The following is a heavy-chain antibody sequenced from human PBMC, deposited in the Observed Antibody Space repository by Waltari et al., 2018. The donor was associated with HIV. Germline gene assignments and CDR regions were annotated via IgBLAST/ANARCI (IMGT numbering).Heavy chain of an antibody. CDR1: GFIFSNAW. V-gene: IGHV3-15*01. D-gene: IGHD5-12*01. CDR2: IKRKRDGGTS. CDR3: TTDNMIIVALDY. Sequence: EVQLVESGGGLVKPGGSLRLSCAASGFIFSNAWMNWVRQAPGKGVEGVGRIKRKRDGGTSDYAAPVKGRFTISRDDSKNVLYLQMNSLKTEDTAVYYCTTDNMIIVALDYWGQGTLLTVSS. J-gene: IGHJ4*02.